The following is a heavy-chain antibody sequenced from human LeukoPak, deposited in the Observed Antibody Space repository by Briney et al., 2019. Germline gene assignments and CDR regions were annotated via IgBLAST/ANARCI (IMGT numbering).Heavy chain of an antibody. CDR3: ARDIGYGDYAGQDY. D-gene: IGHD4-17*01. V-gene: IGHV1-2*02. CDR2: INPNSGGT. Sequence: ASVKVSCKASGYAFSDYYMHWVRQAPGQGLEWMGWINPNSGGTNYAQKFQDRVTMTRDTSISTAYMELSRLRSDDTAVYYCARDIGYGDYAGQDYWGQGTLVTVSS. J-gene: IGHJ4*02. CDR1: GYAFSDYY.